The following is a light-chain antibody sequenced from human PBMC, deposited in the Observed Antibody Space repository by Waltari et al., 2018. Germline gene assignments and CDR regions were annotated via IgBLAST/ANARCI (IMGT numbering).Light chain of an antibody. CDR1: SANIGSNP. CDR2: NNS. Sequence: QSVLTQPPSASGTPGQRVTISCSGSSANIGSNPVNWYQQLPGTAPKLIINNNSQRPSGVPDRFSGSKSGTSASLAISGLLSDDEAEYYCAAWDDSLSGYVFGTGTNVSVL. CDR3: AAWDDSLSGYV. J-gene: IGLJ1*01. V-gene: IGLV1-44*01.